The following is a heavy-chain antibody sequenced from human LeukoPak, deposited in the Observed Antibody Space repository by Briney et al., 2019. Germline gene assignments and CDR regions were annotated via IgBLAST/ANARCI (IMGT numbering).Heavy chain of an antibody. V-gene: IGHV3-23*01. CDR1: GFTFSNYA. CDR2: ISDSGGRT. Sequence: PGGSLRLSCAASGFTFSNYAMSWVRQAPGKGLEWVSSISDSGGRTYFADSVKGRFTISRDNSKNTLFLHMNSLRAEDTAVYSCAKGYYGSGSYGWFDYWGQGTLVTVSS. D-gene: IGHD3-10*01. J-gene: IGHJ4*02. CDR3: AKGYYGSGSYGWFDY.